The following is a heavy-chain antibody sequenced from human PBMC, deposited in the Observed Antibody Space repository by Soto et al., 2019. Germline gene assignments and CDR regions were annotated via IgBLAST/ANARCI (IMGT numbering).Heavy chain of an antibody. Sequence: SETLSVTCTLSGGSSSSGGYYWSWIRQHPGKGLEWIGYIYYSGSTYYNPSLKSRVTISVDTSKNQFSLKLSSVTAADTAVYYCAREYASTPTAPYYGMDVWGQGTTGTV. CDR1: GGSSSSGGYY. D-gene: IGHD2-2*01. CDR3: AREYASTPTAPYYGMDV. V-gene: IGHV4-31*03. J-gene: IGHJ6*02. CDR2: IYYSGST.